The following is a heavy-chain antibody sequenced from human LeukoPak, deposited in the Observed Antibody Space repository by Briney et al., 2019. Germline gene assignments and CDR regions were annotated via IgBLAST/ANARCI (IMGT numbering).Heavy chain of an antibody. V-gene: IGHV3-48*01. J-gene: IGHJ4*02. Sequence: GGSLRLSCAASGFTFSSYSMNWVRQAPGKGLEWVSYISSSSSTIYYADSVKGRFTISRDNAKNSLYLQMNSLRAEDTAVYYCARLPNYYYDSSAYWDWGQGTLVTVSS. CDR1: GFTFSSYS. CDR3: ARLPNYYYDSSAYWD. CDR2: ISSSSSTI. D-gene: IGHD3-22*01.